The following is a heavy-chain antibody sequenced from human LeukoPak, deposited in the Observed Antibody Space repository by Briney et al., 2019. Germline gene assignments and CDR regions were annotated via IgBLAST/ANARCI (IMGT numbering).Heavy chain of an antibody. CDR2: IRFDGTSK. J-gene: IGHJ6*03. CDR3: ATGSGQVAAAGRGYYYYYYMDV. D-gene: IGHD6-13*01. Sequence: GGSLRLSCAASGFTFSNYGMHWVRQAPGKGLEWVAFIRFDGTSKYYADSVKGRFTISRDNSQNTVSLQVNNLRTEDTAVYYCATGSGQVAAAGRGYYYYYYMDVWGKGTTVTVSS. CDR1: GFTFSNYG. V-gene: IGHV3-30*02.